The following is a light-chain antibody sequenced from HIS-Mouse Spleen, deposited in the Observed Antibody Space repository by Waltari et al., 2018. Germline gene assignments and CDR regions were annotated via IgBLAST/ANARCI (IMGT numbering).Light chain of an antibody. Sequence: SSELTQHPAVSLALGQSVRITCQGDSLRSSYATLYQQKPGQAPVLVIYGKNNRPSGIPDRFSGSSSGNTASLTITGAQAEDEADYYCNSRDSSGNHQVFGGGTKLTVL. CDR2: GKN. V-gene: IGLV3-19*01. CDR3: NSRDSSGNHQV. J-gene: IGLJ3*02. CDR1: SLRSSY.